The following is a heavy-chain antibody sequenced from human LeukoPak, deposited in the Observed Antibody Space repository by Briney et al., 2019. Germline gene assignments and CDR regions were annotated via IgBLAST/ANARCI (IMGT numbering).Heavy chain of an antibody. V-gene: IGHV3-33*06. D-gene: IGHD1-7*01. Sequence: GGSLRLSCAASGFTFSSYGMHWVRQAPGKGLEWVAVIWYDGSNKYYADSVKGRFTISRDNSKNTLYLQMNSLRAEDTAVYYCAKDGNYEGYYYYYMDVWGKGTTATVSS. CDR2: IWYDGSNK. CDR3: AKDGNYEGYYYYYMDV. CDR1: GFTFSSYG. J-gene: IGHJ6*03.